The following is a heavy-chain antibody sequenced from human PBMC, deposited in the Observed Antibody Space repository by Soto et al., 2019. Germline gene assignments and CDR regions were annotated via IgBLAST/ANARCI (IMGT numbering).Heavy chain of an antibody. CDR1: GFTFRSYA. CDR2: ISGGGGST. V-gene: IGHV3-23*01. CDR3: AKGEDVGINWFDP. J-gene: IGHJ5*02. Sequence: SGGSLRLSCAAFGFTFRSYAMSWVRQAPGKGLEWVSVISGGGGSTYYADSVKGRFTISRDNSKDTLYLQMNSLRAEDTAVYYCAKGEDVGINWFDPWGQGXLVTVSS. D-gene: IGHD2-15*01.